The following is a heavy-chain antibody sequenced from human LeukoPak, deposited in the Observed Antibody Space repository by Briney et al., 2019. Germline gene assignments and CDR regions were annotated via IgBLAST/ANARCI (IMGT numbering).Heavy chain of an antibody. V-gene: IGHV4-39*01. J-gene: IGHJ6*02. CDR3: ARLYSSSSNYYYGMDV. Sequence: SETLSLTCTVSGGSISSSSYYWGWIRQPPGKGLEWIGSIYYSGSTYYNPSLKSRVTISVDTSKNQFSLKLSSVTAADTAVYYCARLYSSSSNYYYGMDVWGQGTTVAVSS. D-gene: IGHD6-6*01. CDR1: GGSISSSSYY. CDR2: IYYSGST.